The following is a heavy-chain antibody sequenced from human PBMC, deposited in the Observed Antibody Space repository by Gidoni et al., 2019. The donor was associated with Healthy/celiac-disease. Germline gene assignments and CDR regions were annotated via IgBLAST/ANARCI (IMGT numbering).Heavy chain of an antibody. V-gene: IGHV3-30-3*01. CDR1: GFTFSTSA. CDR2: ISYDGSNK. J-gene: IGHJ6*03. Sequence: QVQLVESGGGVVQPGRSLRLSCAASGFTFSTSAMHWVRQAPGKGLEWVAVISYDGSNKYYADSVKGRFTISRDNSKNTLYLQMNSLRAEDTAVYTCARAFEWEEPPSDVWGKGTTVTVSS. CDR3: ARAFEWEEPPSDV. D-gene: IGHD1-26*01.